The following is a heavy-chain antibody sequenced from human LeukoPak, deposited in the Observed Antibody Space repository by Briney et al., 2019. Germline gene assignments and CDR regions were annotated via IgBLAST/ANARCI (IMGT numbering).Heavy chain of an antibody. Sequence: PGGSLRLSCAASGFTFSSYGMHWVHQAPGKGLEWVAFIRYDGSNKYYADSVKGRFTISRDNSKNTLYLQMNSLRAEDTAVYYCAKVQPPYYDSSGYSAFDIWGQGTMVTVSS. CDR1: GFTFSSYG. CDR3: AKVQPPYYDSSGYSAFDI. V-gene: IGHV3-30*02. D-gene: IGHD3-22*01. CDR2: IRYDGSNK. J-gene: IGHJ3*02.